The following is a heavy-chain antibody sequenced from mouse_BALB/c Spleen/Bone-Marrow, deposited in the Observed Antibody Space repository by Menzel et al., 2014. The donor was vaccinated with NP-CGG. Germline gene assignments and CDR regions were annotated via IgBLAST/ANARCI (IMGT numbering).Heavy chain of an antibody. J-gene: IGHJ2*01. Sequence: EVHLVESGGGLAQPGGSLRLSCATSGFTFTDYYMSWVRQPPGKALEWLGFIRNKANGYTTEYSASVKGRFTISRDNSQSILYLQMNTLRAEDSATYYCARALIVFDYWGQGTTLTVSS. CDR1: GFTFTDYY. CDR3: ARALIVFDY. V-gene: IGHV7-3*02. CDR2: IRNKANGYTT.